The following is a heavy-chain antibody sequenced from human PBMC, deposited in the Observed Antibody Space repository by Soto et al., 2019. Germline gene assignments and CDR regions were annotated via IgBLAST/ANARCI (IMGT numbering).Heavy chain of an antibody. D-gene: IGHD6-13*01. CDR1: GFTFSTYG. Sequence: QVQLVESGGGVVQPGRSLRLSCAASGFTFSTYGMHWVRQAPGKGREGVAVIWYDGSNKYYADSVKGRFTISRDNSKDALYLQMNSLRAEDTAVYYCARVYSSWYSDYWGQGTLVTVSS. CDR2: IWYDGSNK. CDR3: ARVYSSWYSDY. J-gene: IGHJ4*02. V-gene: IGHV3-33*01.